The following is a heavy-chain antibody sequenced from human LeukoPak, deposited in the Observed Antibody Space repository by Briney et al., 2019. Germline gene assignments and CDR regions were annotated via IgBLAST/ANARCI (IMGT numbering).Heavy chain of an antibody. CDR1: GFTFSSYG. CDR3: AKDRPASHGSGSFGDY. CDR2: ISGSGTGT. D-gene: IGHD3-10*01. V-gene: IGHV3-23*01. Sequence: PGGSLRLSCAASGFTFSSYGMSWVRQAPGKGLEWVSAISGSGTGTYYADSVKGRFTISRGNSKSTIYLQMNSLRAEDTAVYYCAKDRPASHGSGSFGDYWGQGTLVTVST. J-gene: IGHJ4*02.